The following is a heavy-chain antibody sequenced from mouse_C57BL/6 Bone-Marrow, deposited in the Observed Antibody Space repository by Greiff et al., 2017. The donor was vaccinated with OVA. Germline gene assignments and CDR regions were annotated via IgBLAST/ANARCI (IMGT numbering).Heavy chain of an antibody. V-gene: IGHV1-74*01. CDR1: GYTFTSYW. J-gene: IGHJ4*01. CDR2: IHPSDSDT. CDR3: AIWDGYSYYYAMDY. D-gene: IGHD2-3*01. Sequence: QVQLKQPGAELVKPGASVKVSCKASGYTFTSYWMHWVKQRPGQGLEWIGRIHPSDSDTNYNQKFKGKATLTVDKSSSTAYMQLSSLTSEDSAVYYCAIWDGYSYYYAMDYWGQGTSVTVSS.